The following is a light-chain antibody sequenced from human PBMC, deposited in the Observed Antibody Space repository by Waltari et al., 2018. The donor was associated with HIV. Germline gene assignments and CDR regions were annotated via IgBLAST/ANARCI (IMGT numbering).Light chain of an antibody. Sequence: QSALTQPASVSGFLGQSINISCTGISTDSRFYQYVSWYQQYPGKIPRLIIFDINNRPSGVSDRFSVSRSGNSASLTFSGLQSGDEAHYYCASNRLDYTLIFGGGTKLTVL. CDR1: STDSRFYQY. V-gene: IGLV2-14*03. J-gene: IGLJ2*01. CDR3: ASNRLDYTLI. CDR2: DIN.